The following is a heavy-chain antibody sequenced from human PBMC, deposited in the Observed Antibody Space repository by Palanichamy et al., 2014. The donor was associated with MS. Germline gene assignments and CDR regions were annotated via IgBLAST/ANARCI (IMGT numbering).Heavy chain of an antibody. CDR3: ARDLSLMVRGVNVYGMDV. Sequence: GQPGRSLRLSCAASGFTFSSYGMHWVRQAPGKGLEWVAVIWYDGSNKYYADSVKGRFTISRDNSKNTLYLQMNSLRAEDTAVYYCARDLSLMVRGVNVYGMDVWGQGTTVTVSS. D-gene: IGHD3-10*01. CDR1: GFTFSSYG. J-gene: IGHJ6*02. CDR2: IWYDGSNK. V-gene: IGHV3-33*01.